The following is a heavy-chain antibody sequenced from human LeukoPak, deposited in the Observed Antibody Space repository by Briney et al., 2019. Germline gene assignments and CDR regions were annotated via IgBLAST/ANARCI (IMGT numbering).Heavy chain of an antibody. CDR2: IYYSGST. J-gene: IGHJ4*02. CDR3: ARGSPGLFDY. Sequence: SETLSLTCTVSGGSISSYYWSWIRQPPGKGLEWIGYIYYSGSTNYNPSLKSRVSGGTNYNPSLKSRVSISVDTSKNQFSLRLNSVTAADTAVYYCARGSPGLFDYWGQGTLVTVSS. CDR1: GGSISSYY. V-gene: IGHV4-59*01. D-gene: IGHD6-19*01.